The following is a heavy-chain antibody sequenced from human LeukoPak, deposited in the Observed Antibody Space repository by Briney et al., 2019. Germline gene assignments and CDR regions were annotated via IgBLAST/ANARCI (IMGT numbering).Heavy chain of an antibody. V-gene: IGHV1-18*01. Sequence: ASVKVSCKASGYTFTSYGISWVRQAPGQGLEWMGWISAYNGNTNYAQKLQGRVTMTTDTSTSTAYMELRSLRSDDTAVYYCARYSSGWYGSGAFDIWGQGTMVTVSS. CDR1: GYTFTSYG. CDR3: ARYSSGWYGSGAFDI. D-gene: IGHD6-19*01. J-gene: IGHJ3*02. CDR2: ISAYNGNT.